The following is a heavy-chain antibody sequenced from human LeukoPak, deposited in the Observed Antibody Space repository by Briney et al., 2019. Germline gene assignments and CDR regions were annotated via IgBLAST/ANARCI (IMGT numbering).Heavy chain of an antibody. CDR1: GFTFSKAR. D-gene: IGHD3-10*01. CDR3: TTRLVWFGELLEDFDY. Sequence: GGSLRLSCAVSGFTFSKARMSWVRQAPGKGLEWVGRIIRRTDGGTTAYAAPVKGRFTISRDDSKDTLYLQMNSLKTEDTAVYYCTTRLVWFGELLEDFDYWGQGTLVTVSS. J-gene: IGHJ4*02. CDR2: IIRRTDGGTT. V-gene: IGHV3-15*01.